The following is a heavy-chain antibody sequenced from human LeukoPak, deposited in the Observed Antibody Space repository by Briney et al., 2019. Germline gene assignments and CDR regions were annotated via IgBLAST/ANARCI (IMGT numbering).Heavy chain of an antibody. D-gene: IGHD2-15*01. Sequence: SETLSLTCAVSGGSFSGYYWSWIRQPPGKGLEWIGEINHSGSTNYNPSLKSRVTISVDTSKNQFSLKLSSVTAADTAVYYCARGLGNCSGGSCYRYYYYYYYMDVWGKGTTVTVSS. CDR2: INHSGST. CDR1: GGSFSGYY. CDR3: ARGLGNCSGGSCYRYYYYYYYMDV. V-gene: IGHV4-34*01. J-gene: IGHJ6*03.